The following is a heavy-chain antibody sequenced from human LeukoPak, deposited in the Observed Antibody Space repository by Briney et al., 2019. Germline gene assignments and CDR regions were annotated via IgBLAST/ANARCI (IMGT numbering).Heavy chain of an antibody. Sequence: SGRSLRLSCAASGFTFSRNGMHWVRQAPGKGLEWVALIYYDGSNKYYVDSVKGRFTISRDNSKNMVYLQMNSLRAEDTAVYYCARDLLYSGSYSWYFDLWGRGTPVTVSS. CDR1: GFTFSRNG. J-gene: IGHJ2*01. D-gene: IGHD1-26*01. CDR2: IYYDGSNK. CDR3: ARDLLYSGSYSWYFDL. V-gene: IGHV3-33*01.